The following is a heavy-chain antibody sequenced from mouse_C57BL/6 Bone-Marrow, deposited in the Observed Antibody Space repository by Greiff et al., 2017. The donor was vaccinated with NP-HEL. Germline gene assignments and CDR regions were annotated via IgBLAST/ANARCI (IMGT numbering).Heavy chain of an antibody. CDR1: GFTFSSYA. Sequence: EVQVVESGGGLVKPGGSLKLSCAASGFTFSSYAMSWVRQTPEKRLEWVATISDGGSYTYYPDNVKGRFTISRDNAKNNLYLQMSHLKSEDTAMYYCARANGYAWFAYWGQGTLVTVSA. J-gene: IGHJ3*01. CDR3: ARANGYAWFAY. V-gene: IGHV5-4*01. CDR2: ISDGGSYT. D-gene: IGHD2-2*01.